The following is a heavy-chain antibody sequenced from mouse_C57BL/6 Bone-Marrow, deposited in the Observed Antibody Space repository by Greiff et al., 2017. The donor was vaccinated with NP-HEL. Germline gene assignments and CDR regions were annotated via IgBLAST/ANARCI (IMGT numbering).Heavy chain of an antibody. V-gene: IGHV1-81*01. CDR2: IYPRSGNT. CDR3: ARWLQGYFDV. D-gene: IGHD2-2*01. CDR1: GYTFTSYG. J-gene: IGHJ1*03. Sequence: LQESGAELARPGASVKLSCKASGYTFTSYGISWVKQRTGQGLEWIGEIYPRSGNTYYNEKFKGKATLTADKSSSTAYMELRSLTSEDSAVYFCARWLQGYFDVWGTGTTVTVSS.